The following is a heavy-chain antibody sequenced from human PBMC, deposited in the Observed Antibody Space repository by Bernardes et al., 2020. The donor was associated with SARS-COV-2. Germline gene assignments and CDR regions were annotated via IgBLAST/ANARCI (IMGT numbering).Heavy chain of an antibody. CDR2: INHSGST. J-gene: IGHJ5*02. CDR1: GGSFSGYY. V-gene: IGHV4-34*01. Sequence: SETLSLTCAVYGGSFSGYYWSWIRQPPGKGLEWIGEINHSGSTNYNPSLKSRVTISVDTSKNQFSLKLSSVTAADTAVYYCARGLVLQPHRFDPWGQGTLVTVSS. CDR3: ARGLVLQPHRFDP. D-gene: IGHD1-1*01.